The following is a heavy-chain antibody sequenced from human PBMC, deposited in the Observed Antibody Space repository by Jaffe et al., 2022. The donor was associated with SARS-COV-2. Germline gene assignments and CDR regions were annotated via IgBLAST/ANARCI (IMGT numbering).Heavy chain of an antibody. CDR2: IYYSGTT. CDR3: ARHESAGNGGRGCMDV. J-gene: IGHJ6*03. CDR1: GGSISSSVHY. D-gene: IGHD6-13*01. V-gene: IGHV4-39*01. Sequence: QLHLQESGPGLVKPSETLSLTCTVSGGSISSSVHYWGWIRQPPGKGLEWIGNIYYSGTTSYSPSLKSRVSISVDTSKSQFSLELTSVTAADTAVYYCARHESAGNGGRGCMDVWGRGTTVTVSS.